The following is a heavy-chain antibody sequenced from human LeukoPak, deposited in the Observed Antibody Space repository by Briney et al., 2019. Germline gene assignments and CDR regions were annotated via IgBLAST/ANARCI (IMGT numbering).Heavy chain of an antibody. Sequence: KSSETLSLTCTVSGGSVSNYYWSWIRQPPGKGLEWIGYIFYSGRTNYNPSLKSRVTLSVDTSENQFSLRLSSVTAADTAVYYCARGGSGYYIAVFDYWGQGTLVTVSS. CDR2: IFYSGRT. J-gene: IGHJ4*02. V-gene: IGHV4-59*02. D-gene: IGHD5-12*01. CDR1: GGSVSNYY. CDR3: ARGGSGYYIAVFDY.